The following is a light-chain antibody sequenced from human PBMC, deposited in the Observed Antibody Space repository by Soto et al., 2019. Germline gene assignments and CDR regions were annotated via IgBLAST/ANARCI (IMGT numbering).Light chain of an antibody. CDR3: QQYNSYSSYT. Sequence: DIQMTQSPSTLSASVGDRATITCRASQSISSWLAWYQQKPGKDPTLLIYDASSLESGVPSRFSGSGSGTEFTLTISSLQPDDFATYYCQQYNSYSSYTFGQGTKLEIK. J-gene: IGKJ2*01. CDR1: QSISSW. CDR2: DAS. V-gene: IGKV1-5*01.